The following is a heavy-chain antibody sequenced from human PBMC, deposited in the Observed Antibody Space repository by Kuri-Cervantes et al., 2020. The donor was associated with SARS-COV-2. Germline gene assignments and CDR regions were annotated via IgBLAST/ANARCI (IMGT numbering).Heavy chain of an antibody. CDR3: ARGREANQLPPGY. D-gene: IGHD2-2*01. CDR2: ISSSGSTI. J-gene: IGHJ4*02. V-gene: IGHV3-48*04. CDR1: GFTFSSYA. Sequence: GESLKISCAASGFTFSSYAMSWVRQAPGKGLEWVSYISSSGSTIYYADSVKGRFTISRDNAKNSLYLQMNSLRAEDTAVYYCARGREANQLPPGYWGQGTLVTVSS.